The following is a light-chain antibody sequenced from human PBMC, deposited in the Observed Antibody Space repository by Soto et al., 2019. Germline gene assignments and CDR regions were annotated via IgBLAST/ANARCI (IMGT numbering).Light chain of an antibody. V-gene: IGKV3-11*01. CDR2: DAS. CDR1: QSVSTY. Sequence: EIVLTQSPATLSLSPGERATLSCRASQSVSTYLAWYQQKPGQAPRLLIYDASNRATGIPARFSGSGSGTDFTLTISSPEPEDLAVYYCQQRSNWPLTFGPGTKVDIK. J-gene: IGKJ3*01. CDR3: QQRSNWPLT.